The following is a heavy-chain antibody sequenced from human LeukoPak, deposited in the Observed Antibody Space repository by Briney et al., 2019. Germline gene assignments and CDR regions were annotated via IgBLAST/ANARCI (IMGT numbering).Heavy chain of an antibody. Sequence: SETLSLTCTVSGGSISSYYWSWIRQPAGKGQEWIGRIYTSGSTNYNPSLKSRVTMSVDTSKNQFSLKLSSVTAADTAVYYCAREEYYYDSSGYGAFDIWGQGTMVTVSS. J-gene: IGHJ3*02. CDR2: IYTSGST. CDR1: GGSISSYY. V-gene: IGHV4-4*07. D-gene: IGHD3-22*01. CDR3: AREEYYYDSSGYGAFDI.